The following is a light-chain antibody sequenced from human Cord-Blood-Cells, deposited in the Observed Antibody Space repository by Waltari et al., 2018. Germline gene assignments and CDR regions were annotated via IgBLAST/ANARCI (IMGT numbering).Light chain of an antibody. Sequence: AIQLTQSPSSLSASVGDRVTITCRASQGISSALAWYQQKPGKAPKLLIYDASSLESGVPSRFIGSGSGTDFTLTISSLQPEDFATYYCQQFNNYPQVTFGGGTKVEIK. CDR3: QQFNNYPQVT. V-gene: IGKV1D-13*01. J-gene: IGKJ4*01. CDR1: QGISSA. CDR2: DAS.